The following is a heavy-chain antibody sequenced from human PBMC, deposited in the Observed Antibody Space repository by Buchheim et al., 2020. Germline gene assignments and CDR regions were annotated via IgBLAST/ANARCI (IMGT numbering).Heavy chain of an antibody. V-gene: IGHV3-23*01. D-gene: IGHD1-14*01. J-gene: IGHJ6*02. Sequence: EVQLLESGGGLVQPGGSLRLSCAASGFTFSSYAMSWVRQAPGKGLEWVSAISGSGGSTYYADSVKGRFTISRDNSKNTLYLQMNSLRAEDTAVYYCAKGGTWNHAFRRDYYYYGMDVWGQGTT. CDR3: AKGGTWNHAFRRDYYYYGMDV. CDR1: GFTFSSYA. CDR2: ISGSGGST.